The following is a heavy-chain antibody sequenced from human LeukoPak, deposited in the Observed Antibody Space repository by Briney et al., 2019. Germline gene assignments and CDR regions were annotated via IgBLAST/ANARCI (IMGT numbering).Heavy chain of an antibody. CDR3: ARVAPPEYSSSSDAFDI. CDR2: IIPIFGTA. Sequence: SVKVSCKASGGTFSSYAISWVRQAPGQGLEWMGGIIPIFGTANYAQKFQGRVTITTDESTSTAYMELSSLRSEDTAVYYCARVAPPEYSSSSDAFDIWGQGTMVTVSS. V-gene: IGHV1-69*05. D-gene: IGHD6-6*01. CDR1: GGTFSSYA. J-gene: IGHJ3*02.